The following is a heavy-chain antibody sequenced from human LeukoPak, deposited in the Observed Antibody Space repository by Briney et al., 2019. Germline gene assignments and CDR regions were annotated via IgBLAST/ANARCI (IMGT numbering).Heavy chain of an antibody. J-gene: IGHJ4*02. CDR2: ISYDGSNK. CDR1: GFTFSSYA. V-gene: IGHV3-30-3*01. Sequence: GGSLRLSCAASGFTFSSYAMHWVRQAPGKGLEGVAVISYDGSNKYYADSVKGRFTISRDNSKNTLYLQMSSLRAEDTAVYYCAKDRYSSSWYDYWGQGTLVTVSS. CDR3: AKDRYSSSWYDY. D-gene: IGHD6-13*01.